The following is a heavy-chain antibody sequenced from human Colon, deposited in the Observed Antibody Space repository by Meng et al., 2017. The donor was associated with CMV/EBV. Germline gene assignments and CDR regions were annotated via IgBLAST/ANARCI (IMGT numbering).Heavy chain of an antibody. Sequence: QAQQVQAGSEVMEAGASVQVSCKGPGYTFTDNYINWVRQAPGQGLEWMGLINSNGGATKYAQKFQDRITMTRDTSISTAYMELTSLRSDDTAVYYCERVGGWIGSSSIFGWFNPWGQGTLVTVSS. CDR3: ERVGGWIGSSSIFGWFNP. CDR2: INSNGGAT. D-gene: IGHD6-6*01. CDR1: GYTFTDNY. J-gene: IGHJ5*02. V-gene: IGHV1-2*02.